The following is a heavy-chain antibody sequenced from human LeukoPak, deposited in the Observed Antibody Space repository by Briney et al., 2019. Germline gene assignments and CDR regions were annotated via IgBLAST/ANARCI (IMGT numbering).Heavy chain of an antibody. D-gene: IGHD6-13*01. J-gene: IGHJ3*02. CDR3: ATKSAAGRLVDS. Sequence: ASVKVSCKASGYTFTSYAMNWVRQAPGQGLEWMGWINTNTGNPTYAQSFTGRFVISLDTSVSTAYLQISSRKAEDTAVYYCATKSAAGRLVDSWGEGTMVTVSS. CDR1: GYTFTSYA. CDR2: INTNTGNP. V-gene: IGHV7-4-1*02.